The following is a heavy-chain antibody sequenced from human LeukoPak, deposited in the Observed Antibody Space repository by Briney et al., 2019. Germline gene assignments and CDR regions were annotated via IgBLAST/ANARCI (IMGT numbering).Heavy chain of an antibody. J-gene: IGHJ4*02. CDR3: ARDRTYDSSGYYLD. D-gene: IGHD3-22*01. CDR2: ISYDGSNK. V-gene: IGHV3-30*01. Sequence: GGSLRLSCAASGFTFSSYAMHWVRQAPGKGLEWVAVISYDGSNKYYADSVKGRFTISRDSSKNTLYLQMNSLRAEDTAVYYCARDRTYDSSGYYLDWGQGTLVTVSS. CDR1: GFTFSSYA.